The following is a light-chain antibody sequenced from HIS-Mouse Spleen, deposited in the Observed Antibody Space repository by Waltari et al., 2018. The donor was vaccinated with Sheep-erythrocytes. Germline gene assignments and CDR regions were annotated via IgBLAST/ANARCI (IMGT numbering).Light chain of an antibody. CDR2: DVS. V-gene: IGLV2-11*01. CDR1: RSDVGGYNS. Sequence: QSALTQPRSVSGSPGQSVTIPCTGTRSDVGGYNSVSWYQQPPGKAPKLMIYDVSKRPSGVPDRFSGSKSGNTASLTISGLQAEDEADYYCCSYAGSYNHVFATGTKVTVL. CDR3: CSYAGSYNHV. J-gene: IGLJ1*01.